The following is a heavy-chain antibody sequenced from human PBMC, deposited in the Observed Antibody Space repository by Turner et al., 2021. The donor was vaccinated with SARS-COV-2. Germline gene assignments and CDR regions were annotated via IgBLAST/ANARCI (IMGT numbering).Heavy chain of an antibody. CDR3: AKQISYYGSGSLYYFDY. D-gene: IGHD3-10*01. CDR2: ISYDGSNK. J-gene: IGHJ4*02. CDR1: GFTFSTYG. V-gene: IGHV3-30*18. Sequence: QVQLVESGGGVVQPGRSLRLSCAASGFTFSTYGMHWVRQAPGKGLEWVAVISYDGSNKYYADFVRGRFTISRDNSKNTLYLQMNSLRAEDTAVYYCAKQISYYGSGSLYYFDYWGQGTLVTVSS.